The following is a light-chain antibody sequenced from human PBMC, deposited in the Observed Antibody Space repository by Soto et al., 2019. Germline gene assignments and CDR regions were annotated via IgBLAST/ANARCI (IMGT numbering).Light chain of an antibody. J-gene: IGLJ2*01. CDR1: SSNVGGYNY. CDR3: SSYTSSSTLV. V-gene: IGLV2-14*01. CDR2: EVS. Sequence: QSALTQPASVSGSPGQTITISCTGTSSNVGGYNYVSWYQQHPGKAPKLMIYEVSNRPSGVANRFSGYTSGNTASLTIAGLKAEDEADYYCSSYTSSSTLVFGGGTKLTVL.